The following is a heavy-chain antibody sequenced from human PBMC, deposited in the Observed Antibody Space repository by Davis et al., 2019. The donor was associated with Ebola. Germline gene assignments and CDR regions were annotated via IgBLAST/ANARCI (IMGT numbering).Heavy chain of an antibody. CDR1: GGSFSGYY. V-gene: IGHV4-34*01. D-gene: IGHD1-26*01. CDR2: ISHSGST. CDR3: ARGLLLYYYCGMDV. Sequence: MPSDTLSPTCAVHGGSFSGYYWSWNRQPPGKGLEWIGEISHSGSTNYNPSLKSRVTISVDTSKNQFSLKLSIVTAAGTAVYYCARGLLLYYYCGMDVWGQGTTVTVSS. J-gene: IGHJ6*02.